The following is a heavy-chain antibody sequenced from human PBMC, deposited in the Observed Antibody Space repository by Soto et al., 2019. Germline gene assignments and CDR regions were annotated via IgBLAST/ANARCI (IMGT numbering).Heavy chain of an antibody. CDR2: IYHSGNT. CDR3: ARGQGIASSGPFDY. D-gene: IGHD6-13*01. V-gene: IGHV4-59*01. J-gene: IGHJ4*02. CDR1: GDSISNYY. Sequence: SETLSLTCTVSGDSISNYYWSWIRQAPGKGLEWIGFIYHSGNTNYNPSLKSRVTMSIDTSKSQFSLKLNSVTAADTAVYYCARGQGIASSGPFDYWGPGTLVTVSS.